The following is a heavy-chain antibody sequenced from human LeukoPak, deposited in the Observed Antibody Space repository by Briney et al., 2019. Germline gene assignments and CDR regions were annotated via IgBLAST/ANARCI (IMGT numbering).Heavy chain of an antibody. Sequence: GGSLRLSCAASGFAFSSYWMLWVRQVPGKGLVWVSRINGDGTITTYADFAKGRFTISRDNTKNILYLEMNNLRAEDTGIYYCSRSQFDYRGQGILVTVSS. CDR1: GFAFSSYW. J-gene: IGHJ4*02. V-gene: IGHV3-74*03. CDR2: INGDGTIT. CDR3: SRSQFDY.